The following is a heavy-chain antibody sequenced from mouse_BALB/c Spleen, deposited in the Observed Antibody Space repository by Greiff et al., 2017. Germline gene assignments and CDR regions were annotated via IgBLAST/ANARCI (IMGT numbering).Heavy chain of an antibody. Sequence: VQLQESGAELAKPGASVKMSCKASGYTFTSYWMHWVKQMPGQGLEWIGYINPSTGYTEYNQKFKDKATLTADKSSSTAYMQLSSLTSEDSAVYYCARDHYYGSSQYYFDYWGQGTTLTVSS. D-gene: IGHD1-1*01. CDR2: INPSTGYT. V-gene: IGHV1-7*01. CDR3: ARDHYYGSSQYYFDY. J-gene: IGHJ2*01. CDR1: GYTFTSYW.